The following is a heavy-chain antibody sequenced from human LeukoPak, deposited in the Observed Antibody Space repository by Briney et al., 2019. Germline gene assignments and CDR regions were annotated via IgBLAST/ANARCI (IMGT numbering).Heavy chain of an antibody. Sequence: PGGSLRLSCAASGFTFSSYSMNWVRQAPGKGLEWVSSISSSSSYIYYADSVKGRFTISRDNSKNTLYLQMNSLRAEDTAVYYCARDGRVVPAAMFNYYGMDVWGQGTTVTVSS. V-gene: IGHV3-21*01. D-gene: IGHD2-2*01. CDR2: ISSSSSYI. CDR3: ARDGRVVPAAMFNYYGMDV. J-gene: IGHJ6*02. CDR1: GFTFSSYS.